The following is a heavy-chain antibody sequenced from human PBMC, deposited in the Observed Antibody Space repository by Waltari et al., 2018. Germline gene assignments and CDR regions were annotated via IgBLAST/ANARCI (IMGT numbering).Heavy chain of an antibody. CDR2: IYYSGVT. CDR3: ARLRSSAAAGTGGDY. CDR1: GGSISSSSYY. V-gene: IGHV4-39*01. Sequence: QLQLQESGPGLVKPSETLSLTCTVSGGSISSSSYYWGWIRQPPGKGLEWIGSIYYSGVTDYNPSLRSLVTISVDTSKNQFSLKLSSVTAADTAVYYCARLRSSAAAGTGGDYWGQGTLVTVSS. J-gene: IGHJ4*02. D-gene: IGHD6-13*01.